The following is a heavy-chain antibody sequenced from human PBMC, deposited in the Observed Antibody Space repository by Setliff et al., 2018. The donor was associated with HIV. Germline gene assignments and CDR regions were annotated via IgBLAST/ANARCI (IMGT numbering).Heavy chain of an antibody. V-gene: IGHV3-15*01. CDR1: GFTFSDYW. D-gene: IGHD4-17*01. Sequence: GGSLRLSCAASGFTFSDYWMHWVRQAPGKGLEWVGRIKSKTDGGTTDYAAPVKGRFTISRDDSKNTLYLQMNSLKTEDTAVYYCTTIQKLTTPVDYWGQGTLVTVSS. J-gene: IGHJ4*02. CDR2: IKSKTDGGTT. CDR3: TTIQKLTTPVDY.